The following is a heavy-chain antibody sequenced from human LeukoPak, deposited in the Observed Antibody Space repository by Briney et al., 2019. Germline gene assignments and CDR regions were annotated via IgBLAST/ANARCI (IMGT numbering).Heavy chain of an antibody. CDR3: AKTLGYNYGYVEN. Sequence: GGSLRLSCAASGFSFSSYSMNWVRQAPGKGLEWVSYISSSSSTIYYADSVRGRFTISRDNSKNTLYLQMNSLGAEDTAVYYYAKTLGYNYGYVENWGQGTLVTVSS. D-gene: IGHD5-18*01. J-gene: IGHJ4*02. V-gene: IGHV3-48*01. CDR1: GFSFSSYS. CDR2: ISSSSSTI.